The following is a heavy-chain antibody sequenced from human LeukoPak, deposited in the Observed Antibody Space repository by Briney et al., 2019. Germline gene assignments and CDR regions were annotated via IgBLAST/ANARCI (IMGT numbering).Heavy chain of an antibody. J-gene: IGHJ4*02. CDR2: IKEDGSRI. D-gene: IGHD6-19*01. CDR3: VGSSGWLFDY. V-gene: IGHV3-7*01. Sequence: SGGSLGLSCAGTGFTFSNYWMNWVRQAPGKGLEWVANIKEDGSRINYVDSVKGRFTISRDNAKNSVYLQMDNLRAEDTAVYYCVGSSGWLFDYWGQGILVAVSS. CDR1: GFTFSNYW.